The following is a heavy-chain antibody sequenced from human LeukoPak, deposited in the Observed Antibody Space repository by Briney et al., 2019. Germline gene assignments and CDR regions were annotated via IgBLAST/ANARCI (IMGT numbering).Heavy chain of an antibody. D-gene: IGHD2-21*02. Sequence: GASVKVSCKASGYTFTSYYMHWVRQAPGQGLEWMGIINPSGGSTSYAQKFQGRVTMTRDTSTSTVYMELSSLRSEDTAVYYCARHIVVVAATLGGFDYWGQGALVTVSS. CDR1: GYTFTSYY. CDR2: INPSGGST. CDR3: ARHIVVVAATLGGFDY. J-gene: IGHJ4*02. V-gene: IGHV1-46*01.